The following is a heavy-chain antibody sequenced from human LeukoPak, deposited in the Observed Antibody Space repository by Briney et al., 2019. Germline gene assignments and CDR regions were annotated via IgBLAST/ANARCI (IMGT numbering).Heavy chain of an antibody. D-gene: IGHD3-3*01. CDR2: IYHGGST. Sequence: SETLSLTCTVSGYSITSGYYWGWIRQPPGKGLEWIGSIYHGGSTYYNPSLKSRVTISVDTSKNQFSLKLSSVTAADTAVYYCARVSGVVIRWFDPWGQGTLVTVSS. J-gene: IGHJ5*02. CDR3: ARVSGVVIRWFDP. CDR1: GYSITSGYY. V-gene: IGHV4-38-2*02.